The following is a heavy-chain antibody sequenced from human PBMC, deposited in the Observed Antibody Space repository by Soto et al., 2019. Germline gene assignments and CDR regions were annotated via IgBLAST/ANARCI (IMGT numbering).Heavy chain of an antibody. CDR2: ISGSGATT. CDR3: AKDPVFSGSPEV. J-gene: IGHJ4*02. Sequence: GGSLRLSCAAFEFTFGGDAMSWVRQAPGKGLEWVSGISGSGATTSYADSVKGRFTISRDNSKNTLDLQMNSLRVEDTATYYCAKDPVFSGSPEVWGPGTLVTVSS. D-gene: IGHD1-26*01. CDR1: EFTFGGDA. V-gene: IGHV3-23*01.